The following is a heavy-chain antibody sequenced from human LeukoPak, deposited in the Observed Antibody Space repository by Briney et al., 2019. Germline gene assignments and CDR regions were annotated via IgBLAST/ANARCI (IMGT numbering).Heavy chain of an antibody. D-gene: IGHD6-13*01. CDR3: AKGDSSSWQLDY. CDR2: ISYDGRNK. J-gene: IGHJ4*02. CDR1: RFTFSSYG. V-gene: IGHV3-30*18. Sequence: GGSLRLSCAASRFTFSSYGMHWVRQAPGKGLEWVAGISYDGRNKNYADSVKGRFTISRDNSKNTLYLQMNSLRVEDTAVYYCAKGDSSSWQLDYWGQGTLVTVSS.